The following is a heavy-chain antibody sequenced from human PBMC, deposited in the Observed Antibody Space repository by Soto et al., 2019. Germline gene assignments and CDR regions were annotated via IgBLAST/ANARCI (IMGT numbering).Heavy chain of an antibody. D-gene: IGHD3-22*01. Sequence: SVTLPLTCTVSGVSISSYCWSWIRQPPGKGLEWIGYIYYSGSTNYNPSLKSRVTISVDTSKNQFSLKLSSVTAADTAVYYCARALPYDSSGTVGDSGQGTLVTVSS. CDR2: IYYSGST. CDR3: ARALPYDSSGTVGD. J-gene: IGHJ4*02. CDR1: GVSISSYC. V-gene: IGHV4-59*01.